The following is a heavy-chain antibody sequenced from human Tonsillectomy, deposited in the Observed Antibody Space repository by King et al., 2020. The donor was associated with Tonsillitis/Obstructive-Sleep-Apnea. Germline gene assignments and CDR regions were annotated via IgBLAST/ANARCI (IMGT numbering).Heavy chain of an antibody. J-gene: IGHJ6*02. V-gene: IGHV3-7*03. Sequence: VQLVESGGGLVQPGGSLRLSCAGSGFSFSSYWMSWVRQAPGKGLEWVANIKQDGSEKYYVDSVKGRFTISRDNAKNSLYLQMNSLRAEDTAVYYCASGGYSYGHGYYYGMDVWGQGTTVTVSS. CDR3: ASGGYSYGHGYYYGMDV. CDR1: GFSFSSYW. CDR2: IKQDGSEK. D-gene: IGHD5-18*01.